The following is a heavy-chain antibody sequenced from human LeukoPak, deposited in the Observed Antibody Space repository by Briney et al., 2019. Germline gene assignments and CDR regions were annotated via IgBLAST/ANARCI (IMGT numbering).Heavy chain of an antibody. CDR2: ISCSGSST. J-gene: IGHJ6*02. Sequence: GGSLRLSCAASGFTFSSYAMSWVRQAPGKGLEWVSAISCSGSSTYYADSVKGRFTISRDNSKNTLYLQMNSLRAEDTAVYYCASHGPGTFFYYYYGMDVWGQGTTVTVSS. V-gene: IGHV3-23*01. CDR1: GFTFSSYA. D-gene: IGHD1-1*01. CDR3: ASHGPGTFFYYYYGMDV.